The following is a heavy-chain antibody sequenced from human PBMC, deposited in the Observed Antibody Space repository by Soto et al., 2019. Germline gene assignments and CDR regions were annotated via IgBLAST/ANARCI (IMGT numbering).Heavy chain of an antibody. CDR1: GGSFTSNNW. D-gene: IGHD1-7*01. Sequence: QVQLQESGPGLVKPSGTLSLTCAVSGGSFTSNNWWTWVRQPPGQGLEWIGEIYRTGSTNYNPSLKSRLTISLDKSENQFSLKVPSLTAADTAVYYCASRDPGTSVDYWGQVTLVTVSS. J-gene: IGHJ4*02. CDR3: ASRDPGTSVDY. CDR2: IYRTGST. V-gene: IGHV4-4*02.